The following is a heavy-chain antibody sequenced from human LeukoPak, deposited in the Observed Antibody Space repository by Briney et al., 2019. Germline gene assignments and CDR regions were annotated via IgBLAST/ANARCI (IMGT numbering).Heavy chain of an antibody. D-gene: IGHD1-14*01. CDR3: ARDRYFQY. V-gene: IGHV3-7*01. J-gene: IGHJ1*01. Sequence: GGSLRLSCVASGFTFSSFWMSWVRQAPGKGPEWVANIKEDGSEENYVDSVKGRFTISRDNAKNSLHLQMNSRRAEDTAVYYCARDRYFQYWGQASLVIVSS. CDR2: IKEDGSEE. CDR1: GFTFSSFW.